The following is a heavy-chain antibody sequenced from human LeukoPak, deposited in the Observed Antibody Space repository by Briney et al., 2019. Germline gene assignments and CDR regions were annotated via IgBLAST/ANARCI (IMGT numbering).Heavy chain of an antibody. CDR3: ARGYSPYLKTTGHDY. CDR2: MNANSGNT. J-gene: IGHJ4*02. V-gene: IGHV1-8*01. D-gene: IGHD1-1*01. Sequence: SSVIVSCKASGYTFTRHDINWVRQATRQGREGVGWMNANSGNTGYTQKFQGRVIMTRDTAINTAYMELHSLRSEDPAVHYCARGYSPYLKTTGHDYCGQGTLVTVSS. CDR1: GYTFTRHD.